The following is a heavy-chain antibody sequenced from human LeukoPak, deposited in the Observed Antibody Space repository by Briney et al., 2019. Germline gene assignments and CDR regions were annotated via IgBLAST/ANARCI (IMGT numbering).Heavy chain of an antibody. D-gene: IGHD6-19*01. CDR2: ISSGGSTI. CDR1: GFTFISSE. V-gene: IGHV3-48*03. Sequence: PGGSLRLSCAASGFTFISSEMNWVRQAPGKGLEWVSYISSGGSTIYYADSVRGRFTISRDNAKNSLFLHMDSLIAEDTAVYYCVRDWGYRSGLHWGQGTLGSVTS. CDR3: VRDWGYRSGLH. J-gene: IGHJ4*02.